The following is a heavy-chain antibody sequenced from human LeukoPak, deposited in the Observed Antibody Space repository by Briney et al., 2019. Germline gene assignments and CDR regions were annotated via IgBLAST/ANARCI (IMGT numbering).Heavy chain of an antibody. D-gene: IGHD3-22*01. CDR2: IKQDGSEK. CDR1: GFTFSSYW. CDR3: ARVRNHYYDSSGYYYSGYDAFDI. V-gene: IGHV3-7*01. J-gene: IGHJ3*02. Sequence: QPGGSLRLSCAASGFTFSSYWMSWVRQAPRKGLEWVANIKQDGSEKYYVDSVKGRFTISRDNAKNSLYLQLNSLRAEDTAVYYCARVRNHYYDSSGYYYSGYDAFDIWGQGTMLTVSS.